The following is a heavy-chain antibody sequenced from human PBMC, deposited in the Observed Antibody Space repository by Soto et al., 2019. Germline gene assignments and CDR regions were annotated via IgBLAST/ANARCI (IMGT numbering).Heavy chain of an antibody. CDR1: GYMFTTYG. CDR3: ARTGGGMAARPLEY. CDR2: ISAYNGNK. Sequence: ASVKVSCKASGYMFTTYGIRWVRQAPGQGLEWMAWISAYNGNKKYAQKFQDRVTMTIHTSSTTVSMELRNLTSDDTAIYYCARTGGGMAARPLEYWGQGTLVTVSS. J-gene: IGHJ4*02. V-gene: IGHV1-18*04. D-gene: IGHD6-6*01.